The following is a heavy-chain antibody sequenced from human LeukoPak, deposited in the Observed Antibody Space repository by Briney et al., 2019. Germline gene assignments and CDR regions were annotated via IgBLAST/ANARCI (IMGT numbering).Heavy chain of an antibody. CDR1: GFTVSSNY. V-gene: IGHV3-66*01. Sequence: GGSLRLSCAASGFTVSSNYISWVRQAPGKGLEWVSVKGRFTISRDNSKNTLYLQMDSLRGEDTAVYYCARSVHYDTLTGYYYYALDVWGQGTTVTVSS. J-gene: IGHJ6*02. D-gene: IGHD3-9*01. CDR3: ARSVHYDTLTGYYYYALDV.